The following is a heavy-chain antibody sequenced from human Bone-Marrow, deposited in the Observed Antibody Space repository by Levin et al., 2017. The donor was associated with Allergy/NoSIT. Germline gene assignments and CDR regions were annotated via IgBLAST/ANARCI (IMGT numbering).Heavy chain of an antibody. Sequence: GESLKISCVASGITFTTYSMNWVRQAPGKGLEWVSSITSTSNYIYYAKSLKGRFSISRDNAKNSVYLQMNSLTAEDTGIYYCATEPDYSSSWGDSWGQGTLVTVSS. CDR3: ATEPDYSSSWGDS. D-gene: IGHD6-13*01. CDR2: ITSTSNYI. J-gene: IGHJ4*02. CDR1: GITFTTYS. V-gene: IGHV3-21*01.